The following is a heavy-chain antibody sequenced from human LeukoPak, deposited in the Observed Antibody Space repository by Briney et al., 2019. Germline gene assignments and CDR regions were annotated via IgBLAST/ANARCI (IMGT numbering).Heavy chain of an antibody. V-gene: IGHV4-39*01. Sequence: PSDTLSLTCIVSGGSISNSSYYWGWIRQPPGKGLEWIGSIYYSGSAYYNPSLKSRVTISVHTSKNQFSLKLTSVTAADTAVYYCARHWVVTPNYWGQGTLVTVSS. CDR3: ARHWVVTPNY. J-gene: IGHJ4*02. CDR1: GGSISNSSYY. D-gene: IGHD4-23*01. CDR2: IYYSGSA.